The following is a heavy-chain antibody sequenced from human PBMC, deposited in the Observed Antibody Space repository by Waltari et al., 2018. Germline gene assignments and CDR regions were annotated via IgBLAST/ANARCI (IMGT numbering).Heavy chain of an antibody. CDR1: GYSISSGSY. CDR3: ARATIEMATIYYLDY. J-gene: IGHJ4*02. V-gene: IGHV4-38-2*01. CDR2: IYHSGGT. D-gene: IGHD5-12*01. Sequence: QVPLQESGPGLVKPSETLSLTCAVSGYSISSGSYWSWLRQPPGKGLEWIGSIYHSGGTYYNPSLKRRFTISVDTSKNQFSLKLSSVTAADTAVYYCARATIEMATIYYLDYWGQGTLVTVSS.